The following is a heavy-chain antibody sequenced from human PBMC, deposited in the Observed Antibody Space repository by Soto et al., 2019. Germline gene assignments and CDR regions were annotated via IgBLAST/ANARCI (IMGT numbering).Heavy chain of an antibody. J-gene: IGHJ3*02. CDR3: ARVQPPAAMVDAFDI. Sequence: EVQLVESGGGLVKPGGSLRLSCAASGFTFSSYSMNWVRQAPGKGLEWVSSISSSSSYIYYADSVKGRFTISRDNAKNSLYLQMNSLRAEDTAVYYCARVQPPAAMVDAFDIWGQGTMVTVSS. CDR1: GFTFSSYS. CDR2: ISSSSSYI. D-gene: IGHD2-2*01. V-gene: IGHV3-21*01.